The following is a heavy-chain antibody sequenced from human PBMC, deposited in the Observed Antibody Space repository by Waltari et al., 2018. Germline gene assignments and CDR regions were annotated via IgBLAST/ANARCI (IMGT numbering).Heavy chain of an antibody. Sequence: QVQLIQSGAEVRNPGASVKLSCKASGSSFPQYALHWLPLAPGDRLKRMGGVQADEQRLEGMGWINTGKGKTKIFQNVQGRITITKDTSARTAYMELSSLTSEDTAIYFCAREGGNGETGHYYNGLDVWGLGTTVTVSS. CDR1: GSSFPQYA. V-gene: IGHV1-3*04. CDR3: AREGGNGETGHYYNGLDV. J-gene: IGHJ6*02. D-gene: IGHD4-17*01. CDR2: INTGKGKT.